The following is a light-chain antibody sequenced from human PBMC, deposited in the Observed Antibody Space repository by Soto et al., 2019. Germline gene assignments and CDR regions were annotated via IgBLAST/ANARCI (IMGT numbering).Light chain of an antibody. CDR2: DAY. Sequence: DIQMTQSPSTLSASVGDRVTITCRASQSISSWLAWYQQKPGKAHKLLIYDAYSSESGVQSRFSGSGSGTEFTLTIRSLQPDDFATYYCKQYNSYSWTFGQGTKVDI. V-gene: IGKV1-5*01. CDR1: QSISSW. CDR3: KQYNSYSWT. J-gene: IGKJ1*01.